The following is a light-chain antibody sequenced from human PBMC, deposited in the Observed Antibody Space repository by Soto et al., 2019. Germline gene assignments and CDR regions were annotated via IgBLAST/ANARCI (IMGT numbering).Light chain of an antibody. CDR2: AAS. CDR3: QTYNSPPHT. V-gene: IGKV1-27*01. J-gene: IGKJ2*01. CDR1: QGISNY. Sequence: DIPMTQSPSSLSASVGDRVTITCRASQGISNYLAWYQQKPGKVPKLLIYAASTLQSGVPSRFSGSGSGTDFTLTIIRLQPEDVATYYFQTYNSPPHTFGHGTKLEIK.